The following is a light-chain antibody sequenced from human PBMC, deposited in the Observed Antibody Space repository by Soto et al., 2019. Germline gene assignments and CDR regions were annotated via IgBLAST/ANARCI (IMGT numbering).Light chain of an antibody. J-gene: IGLJ1*01. CDR2: EGS. CDR1: SSDVGSYNL. CDR3: CSYAGSSTFV. Sequence: QSVLTQPASVSGSPGQSITISCTGTSSDVGSYNLVSWYQQHPGKAPKLMIYEGSKRPSGVSNRFSGSKSGNTASLTISGLQAEDEADYYCCSYAGSSTFVFGTGTKATGL. V-gene: IGLV2-23*01.